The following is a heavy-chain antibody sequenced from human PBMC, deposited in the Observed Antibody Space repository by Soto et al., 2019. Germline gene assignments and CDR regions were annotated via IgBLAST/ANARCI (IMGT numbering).Heavy chain of an antibody. J-gene: IGHJ4*02. CDR3: ARASYAPRWGYYFDC. CDR1: GFTVSTNY. D-gene: IGHD2-2*01. CDR2: IYAGGNI. V-gene: IGHV3-66*01. Sequence: PGGSLRLSCAASGFTVSTNYMTWVRQTPEEGLEWVSVIYAGGNIYYADSVKDRFTISRDSSQNTLSLQMNSLRAEDSAVYYCARASYAPRWGYYFDCWRQGTLVTVSS.